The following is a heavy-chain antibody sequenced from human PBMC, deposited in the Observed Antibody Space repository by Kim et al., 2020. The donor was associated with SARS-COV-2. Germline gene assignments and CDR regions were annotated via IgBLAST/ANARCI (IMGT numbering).Heavy chain of an antibody. V-gene: IGHV3-48*04. D-gene: IGHD3-9*01. CDR1: GFTFSSYS. CDR3: ARGEFSNYDILTGYYFPFDY. J-gene: IGHJ4*02. Sequence: GGSLRLSCAASGFTFSSYSMNWDRQAPGKGLEWVSYISSSSTIYYADSVKGRFTISRDNAKNSLYLQMNSLRAEDTAVYYCARGEFSNYDILTGYYFPFDYWGQGTLVTVSS. CDR2: ISSSSTI.